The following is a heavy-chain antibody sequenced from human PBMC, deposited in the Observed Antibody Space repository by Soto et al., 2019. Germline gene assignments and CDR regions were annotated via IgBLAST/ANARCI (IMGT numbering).Heavy chain of an antibody. CDR2: IGPYNGNT. CDR3: ARCYCSVGSCYTCWHFDL. J-gene: IGHJ2*01. CDR1: GYTFADYG. V-gene: IGHV1-18*01. D-gene: IGHD2-15*01. Sequence: QAQLVQSGAEVKKPGASVKVSCQAGGYTFADYGISWVRQAPGQGLEWMGWIGPYNGNTNYAQNLHDRVTMTTDTSTNTAYMELRSLRSDDTALYYCARCYCSVGSCYTCWHFDLWGRGTLLTVSS.